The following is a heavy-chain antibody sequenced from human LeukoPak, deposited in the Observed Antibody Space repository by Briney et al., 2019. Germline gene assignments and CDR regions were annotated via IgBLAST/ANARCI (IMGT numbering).Heavy chain of an antibody. D-gene: IGHD6-13*01. V-gene: IGHV3-21*01. CDR3: ARDLVRGRGSWYASGYYYKDV. Sequence: GGSLRLSCAASGFTFSSYSMNWVRQAPGKGLEWVSSISSSSSYIYYADSVKGRFTISRDNAKNSLYLQMNSLRAEDTAVYYCARDLVRGRGSWYASGYYYKDVWGKGTTVTVSS. J-gene: IGHJ6*03. CDR2: ISSSSSYI. CDR1: GFTFSSYS.